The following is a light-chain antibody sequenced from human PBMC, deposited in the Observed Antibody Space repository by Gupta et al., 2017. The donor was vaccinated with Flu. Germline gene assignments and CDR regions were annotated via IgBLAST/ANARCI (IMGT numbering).Light chain of an antibody. CDR2: QDS. Sequence: SYELTQPPSVSVSPGQTASITCSGDKLGDKYACWYQQKPGQSPVLVIYQDSKRPSGIPERFSGSNSGNTATLTISGTQAMEEAYYYCPEWDSSRVVFGGGTKLTVL. V-gene: IGLV3-1*01. J-gene: IGLJ2*01. CDR1: KLGDKY. CDR3: PEWDSSRVV.